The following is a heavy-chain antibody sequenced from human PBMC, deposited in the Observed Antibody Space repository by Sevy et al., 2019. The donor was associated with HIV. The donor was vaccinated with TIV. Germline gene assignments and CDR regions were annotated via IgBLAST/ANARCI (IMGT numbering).Heavy chain of an antibody. V-gene: IGHV3-30*02. CDR1: GFNFGDFG. Sequence: GGSLRLSCGASGFNFGDFGMHWVRQAPGRGLEWVTFMRYDGSTQYYTDSVKGRFTISRDNSKNTPYLQMNSLRADDTAVYYCAKALNPALESMIEVIFRSLKGFDVWGQGTMVTVSS. J-gene: IGHJ3*01. CDR2: MRYDGSTQ. D-gene: IGHD3-22*01. CDR3: AKALNPALESMIEVIFRSLKGFDV.